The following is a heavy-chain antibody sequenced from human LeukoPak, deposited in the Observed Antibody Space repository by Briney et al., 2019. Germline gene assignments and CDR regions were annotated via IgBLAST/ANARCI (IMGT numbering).Heavy chain of an antibody. D-gene: IGHD6-13*01. CDR1: GFTFDDYA. V-gene: IGHV3-43D*03. CDR2: ISWDGGST. Sequence: GGSLRLSCAASGFTFDDYAMHWVRQAPGKGLEWVSLISWDGGSTYYADSVKGRFTISRDNSKNTLYLQMNSLRAEDTALYYCARNTGIGTDGPDGFDVWGQGTMVTVSS. CDR3: ARNTGIGTDGPDGFDV. J-gene: IGHJ3*01.